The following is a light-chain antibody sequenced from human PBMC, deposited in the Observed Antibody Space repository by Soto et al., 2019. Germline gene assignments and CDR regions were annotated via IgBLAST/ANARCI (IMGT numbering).Light chain of an antibody. CDR2: GAS. CDR1: QSISSNY. V-gene: IGKV3-20*01. J-gene: IGKJ1*01. CDR3: QQYGRSPKT. Sequence: EIVLTQSPGTLSLSPGGRATLSCRASQSISSNYLAWYQQKPGQAPRLLIHGASSRATGIPDRFSGSGSGTDFTLTISRLEPEDFAVYYCQQYGRSPKTFGQGTKVVIK.